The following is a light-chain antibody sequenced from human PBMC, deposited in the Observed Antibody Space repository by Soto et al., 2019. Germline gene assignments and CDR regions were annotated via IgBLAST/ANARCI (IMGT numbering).Light chain of an antibody. J-gene: IGKJ3*01. Sequence: EIVLTQSPGTLSLSPGERATLSCRASQSVSSSYLAWYQQKPGQAPRLPIYGASSRATGIPDRFSGSGSGTDFTLTISRLEPEDFAVYYCQQYGSSPFTFGPETKLDIK. CDR1: QSVSSSY. CDR2: GAS. CDR3: QQYGSSPFT. V-gene: IGKV3-20*01.